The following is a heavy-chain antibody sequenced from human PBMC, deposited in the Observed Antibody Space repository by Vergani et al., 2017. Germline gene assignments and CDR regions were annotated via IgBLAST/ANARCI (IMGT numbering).Heavy chain of an antibody. V-gene: IGHV3-23*04. CDR1: GFTVSSNY. CDR3: AKDCIATAGAGVDV. Sequence: EVQLVESGGGLVQPGGSLRLSCAASGFTVSSNYMSWVRQAPGKGLEWVSAISGSGGGTYYADSVKGRFTISRDNSKNTLYLQMNSLRAEDTAVYYCAKDCIATAGAGVDVWGQGTTVTVSS. J-gene: IGHJ6*02. D-gene: IGHD6-13*01. CDR2: ISGSGGGT.